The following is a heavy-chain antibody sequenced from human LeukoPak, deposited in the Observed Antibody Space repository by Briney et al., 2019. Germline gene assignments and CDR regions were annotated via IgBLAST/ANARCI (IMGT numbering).Heavy chain of an antibody. V-gene: IGHV3-30*14. J-gene: IGHJ6*02. CDR1: GFTFSSYA. CDR2: ISYDGSNK. CDR3: ARDPPPLIAAAGNYGMDV. Sequence: PGGSLRLSCAASGFTFSSYAMHWVRQAPGKGLEWVAVISYDGSNKYCADSVKGRFTISRDNSKNTLYLQMGSLRAEDMAVYYCARDPPPLIAAAGNYGMDVWGQGTTVTVSS. D-gene: IGHD6-13*01.